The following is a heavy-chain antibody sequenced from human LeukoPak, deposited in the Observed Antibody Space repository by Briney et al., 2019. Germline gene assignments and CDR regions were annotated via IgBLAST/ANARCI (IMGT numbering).Heavy chain of an antibody. CDR1: GFTFSIYS. D-gene: IGHD2-2*01. J-gene: IGHJ4*02. CDR3: AKAPNRRYCSSTSCDRIDY. V-gene: IGHV3-21*01. CDR2: ISSSVSYI. Sequence: GGSLRLSCAVSGFTFSIYSMHWVRQAPGKGLEWISSISSSVSYIYYAASVKGRFTISRDNAKNLLYLQMNSLRAEDTAVYYCAKAPNRRYCSSTSCDRIDYWGQGTLVTVSS.